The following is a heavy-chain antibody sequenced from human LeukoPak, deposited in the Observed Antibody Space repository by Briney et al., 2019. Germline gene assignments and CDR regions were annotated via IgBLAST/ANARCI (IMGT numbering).Heavy chain of an antibody. CDR3: AKESRIAAAGRNDY. Sequence: GGSLRLSCAASGFTFSNYAMSWVRQAPRKGLAWVSSVSGSCGNTNYADSGRGRFSISRDNSKNTLYLQMNSLRAEDTAVYYCAKESRIAAAGRNDYWGQGTLVTVSS. CDR1: GFTFSNYA. V-gene: IGHV3-23*01. D-gene: IGHD6-13*01. CDR2: VSGSCGNT. J-gene: IGHJ4*02.